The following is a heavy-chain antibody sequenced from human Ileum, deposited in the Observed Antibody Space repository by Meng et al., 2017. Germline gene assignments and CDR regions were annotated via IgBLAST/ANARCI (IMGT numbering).Heavy chain of an antibody. D-gene: IGHD1-1*01. J-gene: IGHJ4*02. CDR2: INHSGST. CDR1: GGACDGYY. CDR3: ARGGTAYFDY. V-gene: IGHV4-34*01. Sequence: QAPLQQWGAGLLKPSEALSLSCAVYGGACDGYYWTWIRQSPGKGLEWIGEINHSGSTNFNPSLKSRVTMSVDTSKKQFSLNLTSVTAADTAVYYCARGGTAYFDYWGQGTLVTVSS.